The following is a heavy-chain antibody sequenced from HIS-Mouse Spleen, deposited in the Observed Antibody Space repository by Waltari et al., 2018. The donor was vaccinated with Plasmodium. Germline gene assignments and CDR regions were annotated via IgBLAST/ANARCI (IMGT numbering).Heavy chain of an antibody. CDR3: ARSKGSITMVRDWFDP. CDR1: GYTFPSYG. J-gene: IGHJ5*02. CDR2: SRAYNGNT. Sequence: QVQLVQSGAEVKKPGASVKVSCKASGYTFPSYGLSWVRQAPGQGLEWMGWSRAYNGNTNDAQKLQGRVTMTTDTSTSTAYMERRSLRSDDTAVYYCARSKGSITMVRDWFDPWGQGTLVTVSS. D-gene: IGHD3-10*01. V-gene: IGHV1-18*01.